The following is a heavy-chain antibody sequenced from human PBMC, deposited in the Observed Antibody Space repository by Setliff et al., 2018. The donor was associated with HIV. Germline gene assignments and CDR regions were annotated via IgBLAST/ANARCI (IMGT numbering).Heavy chain of an antibody. CDR2: ISPNMGDT. J-gene: IGHJ4*02. CDR1: GYKFTGHH. Sequence: ASVKVSCKASGYKFTGHHIQWMRQAPGQGLEWMGRISPNMGDTQYAQKFQGRIIVTRDTSINTVYMELSSLTSDDTALYYCARQDIPTGYYLFDYWGQGTQVTVSS. D-gene: IGHD3-9*01. V-gene: IGHV1-2*06. CDR3: ARQDIPTGYYLFDY.